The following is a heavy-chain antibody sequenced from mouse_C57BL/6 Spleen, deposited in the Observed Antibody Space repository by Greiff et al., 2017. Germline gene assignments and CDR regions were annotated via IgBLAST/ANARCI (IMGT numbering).Heavy chain of an antibody. J-gene: IGHJ2*01. CDR3: TRSRGGSSYASFDY. CDR2: IYPETGGT. Sequence: QVQLQQSGAELVRPGASVTLSCKASGYTFTDYEMHWVKQTPVHGLEWIGAIYPETGGTAYNQKFKGKATLTADKSSSTAYMELRSLTSEDSAVYYCTRSRGGSSYASFDYWGQGTTLTVSS. V-gene: IGHV1-15*01. D-gene: IGHD1-1*01. CDR1: GYTFTDYE.